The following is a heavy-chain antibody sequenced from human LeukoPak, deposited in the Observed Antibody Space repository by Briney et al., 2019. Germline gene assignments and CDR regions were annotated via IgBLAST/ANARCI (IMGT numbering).Heavy chain of an antibody. V-gene: IGHV4-59*01. J-gene: IGHJ6*02. CDR2: IYYSGST. CDR3: SRGYGDYALDYYYYGMDV. CDR1: GGSIITYD. Sequence: PSQTLSLTCTVSGGSIITYDWGWIRHPPGEGREWMGYIYYSGSTNYNPSLKSRVTISVDTSKNQFSLKLSSVTAADTAVYYCSRGYGDYALDYYYYGMDVWGQGTAVTVSS. D-gene: IGHD4-17*01.